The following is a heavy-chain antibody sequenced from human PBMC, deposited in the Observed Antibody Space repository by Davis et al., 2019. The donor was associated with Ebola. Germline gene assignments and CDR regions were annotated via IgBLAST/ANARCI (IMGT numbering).Heavy chain of an antibody. CDR2: ITPDGGYK. Sequence: GGSLRLSCVASGFAFTTYGMHWVRQAPGKGLEWVAIITPDGGYKYYGDSVKGRFTVSRDNSKNTLYLQLNSLRVVDTAAYFCAKGGEMDVWGQGTTVTVS. V-gene: IGHV3-30*18. D-gene: IGHD3-16*01. CDR3: AKGGEMDV. CDR1: GFAFTTYG. J-gene: IGHJ6*02.